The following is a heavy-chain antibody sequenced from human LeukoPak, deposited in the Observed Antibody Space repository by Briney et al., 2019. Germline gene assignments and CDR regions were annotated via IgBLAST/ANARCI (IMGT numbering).Heavy chain of an antibody. CDR1: GGSNSSHY. Sequence: SETLPLTCTVSGGSNSSHYWTWIRQSPVKGLEWIGDISNSGSTSYNPSLKSRVTISIDTSKNQFSLKLSSVTAADTAVYYCGRDALVGYFSYYYMDVWGKGTTVTVSS. J-gene: IGHJ6*03. CDR3: GRDALVGYFSYYYMDV. V-gene: IGHV4-59*11. CDR2: ISNSGST. D-gene: IGHD2-15*01.